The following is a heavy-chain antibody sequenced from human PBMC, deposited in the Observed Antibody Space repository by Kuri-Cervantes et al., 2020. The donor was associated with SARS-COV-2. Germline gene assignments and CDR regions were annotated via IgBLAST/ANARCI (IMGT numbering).Heavy chain of an antibody. V-gene: IGHV1-8*01. CDR2: MNPKIDIS. Sequence: GGSLRLSCKASGYTFTGYDINWVRQAPGQGLEWVGWMNPKIDISGPVKKFQGRVTMTRDTSTNTAYMELTSLGSQDTAVYYCARKTRGTFHLDYWGPGTPVTVSS. CDR3: ARKTRGTFHLDY. J-gene: IGHJ4*02. CDR1: GYTFTGYD. D-gene: IGHD1-26*01.